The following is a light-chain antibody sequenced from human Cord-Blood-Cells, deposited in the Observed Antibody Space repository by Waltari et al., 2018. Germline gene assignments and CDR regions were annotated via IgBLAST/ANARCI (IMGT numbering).Light chain of an antibody. Sequence: AIRMTQSPSSLSASTRDRVTITCRASQGISSYLAWYQQKPGKAPKLLIYAASTLQSGVPSRFSGSGSGTDFTLTISCLQSEDFATYYCQQYYSYPPWTFGQGTKVEIK. V-gene: IGKV1-8*01. J-gene: IGKJ1*01. CDR2: AAS. CDR1: QGISSY. CDR3: QQYYSYPPWT.